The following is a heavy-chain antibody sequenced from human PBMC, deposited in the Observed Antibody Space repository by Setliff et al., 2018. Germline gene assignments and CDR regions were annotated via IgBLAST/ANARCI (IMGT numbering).Heavy chain of an antibody. J-gene: IGHJ6*03. V-gene: IGHV3-74*01. CDR3: ARDLRRLGRDYYGSGSYRILSYYYYYMDV. CDR1: GFTFSDHW. CDR2: INSEGSRT. D-gene: IGHD3-10*01. Sequence: GGSLRLSCAASGFTFSDHWMHWVRQVPGKGLVWVSRINSEGSRTIYADAVRGRSTISRDNAKNTLYLQVNSLRAEDTAVYYCARDLRRLGRDYYGSGSYRILSYYYYYMDVWGKGTTVTVSS.